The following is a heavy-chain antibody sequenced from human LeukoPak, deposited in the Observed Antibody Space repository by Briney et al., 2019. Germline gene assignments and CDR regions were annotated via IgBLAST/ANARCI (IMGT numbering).Heavy chain of an antibody. D-gene: IGHD3-3*01. J-gene: IGHJ6*04. V-gene: IGHV3-7*03. Sequence: GSLRLSCAASGFSFSNYWMSWVRQAPGKGLEWVANIKQDGSEKYYVDSVKGRFTISRDNAKNSLYLQMNSLRAEDTAVYYCARDKVTDFGYGMDVWGKGTTVTVSS. CDR3: ARDKVTDFGYGMDV. CDR1: GFSFSNYW. CDR2: IKQDGSEK.